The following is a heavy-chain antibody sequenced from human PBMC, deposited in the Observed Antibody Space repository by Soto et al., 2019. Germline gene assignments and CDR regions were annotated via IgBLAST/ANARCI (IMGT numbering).Heavy chain of an antibody. D-gene: IGHD3-22*01. Sequence: PSETLSLTCTVSGGSISSGGYYWSWIRQHPGKGLEWIGYIYYSGSTYYNPSLKSRVTISVDTSKNQFSLKLSSVTAADTAVYYCARDTSDSRDLGYWGQGTLVTVSS. CDR2: IYYSGST. V-gene: IGHV4-31*03. CDR3: ARDTSDSRDLGY. J-gene: IGHJ4*02. CDR1: GGSISSGGYY.